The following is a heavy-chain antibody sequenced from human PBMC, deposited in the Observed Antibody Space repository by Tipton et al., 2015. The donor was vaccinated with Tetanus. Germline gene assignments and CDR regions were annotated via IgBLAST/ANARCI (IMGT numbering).Heavy chain of an antibody. D-gene: IGHD6-19*01. CDR3: ARLVKQWLVPEDY. CDR2: MSPNSGNT. Sequence: QLVQSGPEVKKPGASVKVSCKASGYTFTNYDINWVRQAPGQGLEWMGWMSPNSGNTGYAQKFQDRVTLTSDTSTNTAYMELRSLTSDDTAVYFCARLVKQWLVPEDYWGQGTLVTVSS. V-gene: IGHV1-8*01. J-gene: IGHJ4*02. CDR1: GYTFTNYD.